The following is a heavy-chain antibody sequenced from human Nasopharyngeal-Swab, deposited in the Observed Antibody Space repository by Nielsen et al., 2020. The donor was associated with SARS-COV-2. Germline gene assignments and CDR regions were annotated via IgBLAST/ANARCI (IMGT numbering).Heavy chain of an antibody. D-gene: IGHD3-10*01. CDR2: LNPNSGGT. J-gene: IGHJ3*02. V-gene: IGHV1-2*02. Sequence: ASVKVSCKASGYSFTGYYLHWVRQAPGQGPEWVGSLNPNSGGTNYAQKFQGRVTLTLDTSINTAYMDLTSLRSDDTAVYYCAREIYYGSGSYYVDEAFDIWGQGTMVTVSS. CDR1: GYSFTGYY. CDR3: AREIYYGSGSYYVDEAFDI.